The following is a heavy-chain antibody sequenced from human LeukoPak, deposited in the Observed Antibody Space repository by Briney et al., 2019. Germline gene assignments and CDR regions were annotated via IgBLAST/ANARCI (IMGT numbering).Heavy chain of an antibody. Sequence: GASVKVSCKVSGYTLTELSMHWVRQAPGKGLEWMGGFDPEDGETIYAQKFQGRVTMTEDTSTDTAYMELSSLRSEDTAVYYCATGCITMVRGVIIEPLRLDPWGQGTLVTVSS. CDR2: FDPEDGET. J-gene: IGHJ5*02. D-gene: IGHD3-10*01. V-gene: IGHV1-24*01. CDR1: GYTLTELS. CDR3: ATGCITMVRGVIIEPLRLDP.